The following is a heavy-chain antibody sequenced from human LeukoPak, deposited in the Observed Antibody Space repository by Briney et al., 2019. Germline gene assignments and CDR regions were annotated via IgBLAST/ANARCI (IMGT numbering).Heavy chain of an antibody. Sequence: GGSLRLSCAASGFTFSMYWMSWVRQAPGKGLEWVANVNQYGSEKHYVDSVRGRFTISRDNAKSSLYLQMNSLRAEDTAVYYCARDLWADTPMVKPFVYWGQGTLVTVSS. CDR2: VNQYGSEK. D-gene: IGHD5-18*01. J-gene: IGHJ4*02. CDR3: ARDLWADTPMVKPFVY. CDR1: GFTFSMYW. V-gene: IGHV3-7*01.